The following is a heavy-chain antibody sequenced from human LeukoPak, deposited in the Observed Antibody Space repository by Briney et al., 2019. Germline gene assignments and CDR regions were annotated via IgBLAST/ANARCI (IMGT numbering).Heavy chain of an antibody. Sequence: SETLSLTCTVSGGSISSSSYYWGWIRQPPGKGLEWIGSIYYSGSTYYNPSLKSRVTISVDTSKNQFSLKLSSVTAADTAVYYCATTGDYYYDSSDYYIEAFDIWGQGTMVTVSS. D-gene: IGHD3-22*01. CDR3: ATTGDYYYDSSDYYIEAFDI. V-gene: IGHV4-39*01. CDR2: IYYSGST. J-gene: IGHJ3*02. CDR1: GGSISSSSYY.